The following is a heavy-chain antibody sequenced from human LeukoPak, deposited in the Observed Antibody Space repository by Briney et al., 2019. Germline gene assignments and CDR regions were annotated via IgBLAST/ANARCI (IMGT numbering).Heavy chain of an antibody. D-gene: IGHD2-2*02. J-gene: IGHJ3*01. CDR2: ISPTGAGT. V-gene: IGHV3-23*01. CDR1: GFTFNGYA. CDR3: AKYTERAFDV. Sequence: PGGSLRLSCAASGFTFNGYAMSWVRQAPGKGLEWVLTISPTGAGTYYADSVKGLFTISRDNSKNTLYLEMNSLRAEDTAVYYCAKYTERAFDVWGQGTTVTVSS.